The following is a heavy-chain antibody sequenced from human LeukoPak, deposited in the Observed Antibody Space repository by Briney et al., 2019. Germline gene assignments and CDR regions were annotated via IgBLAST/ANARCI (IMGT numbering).Heavy chain of an antibody. D-gene: IGHD5-24*01. CDR1: GFTFDDYA. Sequence: GRSLRLSCAASGFTFDDYAMHWVRQAPGKGLEWVSCISWNSGSIGYADSVKGRFTISRDNAKNSLYLQMNSLRAEDTALYYCAKGSRDGYKYYFDYWGQGTLVTVSS. J-gene: IGHJ4*02. V-gene: IGHV3-9*01. CDR3: AKGSRDGYKYYFDY. CDR2: ISWNSGSI.